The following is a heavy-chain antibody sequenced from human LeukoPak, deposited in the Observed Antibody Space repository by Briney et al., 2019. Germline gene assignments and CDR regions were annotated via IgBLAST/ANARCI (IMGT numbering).Heavy chain of an antibody. J-gene: IGHJ6*02. CDR1: GFTFSSYS. CDR2: ISSSSSTI. Sequence: HPGGSLRLFCAASGFTFSSYSMNWVRQAPGKGLEWVSYISSSSSTIYYADSVKGRSTISRDNAKNSLYLLMNSLRAEDTAVYYCATQGLSAYDILTGYHPDYYYGMDVWGQGTTVTVSS. V-gene: IGHV3-48*01. CDR3: ATQGLSAYDILTGYHPDYYYGMDV. D-gene: IGHD3-9*01.